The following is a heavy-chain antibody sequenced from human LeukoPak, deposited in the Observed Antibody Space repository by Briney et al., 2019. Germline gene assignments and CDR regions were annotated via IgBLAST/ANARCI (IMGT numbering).Heavy chain of an antibody. V-gene: IGHV4-59*01. CDR3: AKDRPHGSSDWFPFDL. Sequence: SETLSLTCAVFGGSFSNYYLHWIRQPPGKGLEWIGYIYYSGITNYNPSLKSRVTISVDTSNNQFSLKLSSVTAADTAMYYCAKDRPHGSSDWFPFDLWGRGTLVTVSS. CDR1: GGSFSNYY. J-gene: IGHJ2*01. D-gene: IGHD3-9*01. CDR2: IYYSGIT.